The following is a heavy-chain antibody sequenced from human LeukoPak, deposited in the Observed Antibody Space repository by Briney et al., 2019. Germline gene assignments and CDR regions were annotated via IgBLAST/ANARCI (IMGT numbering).Heavy chain of an antibody. V-gene: IGHV3-23*01. Sequence: GGSLRLSCAASGFTFSSYAMSWVRQAPGKGLEWVSAISSSGGSTYYADSVKGRFTISRDNSKNTLYLQMNSLRAEDTAVYYCAKGYSSGWYPSPFDYWGQGTLVTVSS. J-gene: IGHJ4*02. CDR2: ISSSGGST. D-gene: IGHD6-19*01. CDR1: GFTFSSYA. CDR3: AKGYSSGWYPSPFDY.